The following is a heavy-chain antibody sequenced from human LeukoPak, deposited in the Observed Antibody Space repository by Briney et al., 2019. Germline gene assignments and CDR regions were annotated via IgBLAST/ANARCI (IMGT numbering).Heavy chain of an antibody. CDR3: AKVGYYYGSGGLTHMDV. D-gene: IGHD3-10*01. CDR1: GFTFSSYG. J-gene: IGHJ6*03. Sequence: GSLRLSCAASGFTFSSYGMHWVRQAPGKGLEWVAFIRYDGSNKYYADSVKGRFTISRDNSKNTLYLQMNSLRAEDTAVYYCAKVGYYYGSGGLTHMDVWGKGTTVTISS. CDR2: IRYDGSNK. V-gene: IGHV3-30*02.